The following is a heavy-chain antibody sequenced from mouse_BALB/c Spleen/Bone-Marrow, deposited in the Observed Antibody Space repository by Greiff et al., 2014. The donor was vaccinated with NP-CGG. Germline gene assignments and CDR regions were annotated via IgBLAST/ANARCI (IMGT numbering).Heavy chain of an antibody. D-gene: IGHD2-2*01. J-gene: IGHJ4*01. CDR2: INPYNDGT. V-gene: IGHV1-14*01. CDR3: ARYGFYAMDY. Sequence: EVHLVESGPELVKPGASVKMSCKAPGYTFTSYVMHWVKQKPGQGLEWIGYINPYNDGTKYNEKFKGKATLTSDKSSSTAYMELSSLTSEDSAVYYCARYGFYAMDYWGQGTSVTVSS. CDR1: GYTFTSYV.